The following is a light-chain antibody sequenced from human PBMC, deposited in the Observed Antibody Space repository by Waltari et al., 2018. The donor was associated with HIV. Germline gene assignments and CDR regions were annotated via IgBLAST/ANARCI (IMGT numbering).Light chain of an antibody. CDR1: NSNIGSTT. J-gene: IGLJ1*01. V-gene: IGLV1-44*01. CDR2: GNN. Sequence: QSVLTQPPSASGTPGQRVTIPCSGSNSNIGSTTVNWYQQVPGMAPKLVIYGNNQRPPGVSDRFAGSKSGTSASLAISGLQSEDEADYYCAAWDDSLNGQGVFGTGTRVTVL. CDR3: AAWDDSLNGQGV.